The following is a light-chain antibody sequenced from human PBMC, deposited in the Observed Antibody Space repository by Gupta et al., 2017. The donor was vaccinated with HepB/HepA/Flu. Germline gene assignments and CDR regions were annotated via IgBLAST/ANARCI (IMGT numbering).Light chain of an antibody. CDR2: DTH. J-gene: IGLJ3*02. Sequence: QEPSLTVSPGGTFTLTCGSSTGAVTSVHYPSWFQQKPGQAPRTLIYDTHNKFSWTPARFSGSLLGGKAALTLAGAQTEDEDEYYCWLGDSATWVFGGGTKLTVL. CDR1: TGAVTSVHY. CDR3: WLGDSATWV. V-gene: IGLV7-46*01.